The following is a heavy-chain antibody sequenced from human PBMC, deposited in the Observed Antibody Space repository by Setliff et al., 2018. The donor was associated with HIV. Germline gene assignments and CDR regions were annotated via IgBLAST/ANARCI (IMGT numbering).Heavy chain of an antibody. CDR3: ARDRSYPFPYWDY. CDR1: GDTDFY. D-gene: IGHD2-8*02. CDR2: IHASGKT. Sequence: SETLSLTCTVSGDTDFYWNWIRQTPGKGLEWIGYIHASGKTNYNPSLKSRVTMSLDTSKMHFSLRLTSVTAADTAVYYCARDRSYPFPYWDYWGQGTLVTVS. J-gene: IGHJ4*02. V-gene: IGHV4-59*12.